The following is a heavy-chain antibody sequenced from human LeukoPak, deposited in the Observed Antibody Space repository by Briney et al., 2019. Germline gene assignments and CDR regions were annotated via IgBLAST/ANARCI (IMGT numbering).Heavy chain of an antibody. D-gene: IGHD2-2*03. CDR2: IYYSGSA. Sequence: SETLPLTCTVSGGSISSYYWSWIRQPPGKGLEWIGYIYYSGSANYNPSLKSRVTISVDTSKNQFSLKLSSVTAADTAVYYCAGYCSSTSCNFDYWGQGTLVTVSS. CDR1: GGSISSYY. CDR3: AGYCSSTSCNFDY. J-gene: IGHJ4*02. V-gene: IGHV4-59*01.